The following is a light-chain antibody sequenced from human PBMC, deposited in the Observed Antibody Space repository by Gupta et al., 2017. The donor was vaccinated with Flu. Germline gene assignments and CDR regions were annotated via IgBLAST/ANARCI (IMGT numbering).Light chain of an antibody. J-gene: IGKJ1*01. Sequence: DIVVTQSPDSLPVSLGERATINCNSSQSVLYSSNNKNYLAWYQQKPGQPPKLLIYWASTRESGVPDRFSGSGSGTDFTLTISSLQAEDVAVYYCQQYHSTPWTFGQGTKVEIK. V-gene: IGKV4-1*01. CDR1: QSVLYSSNNKNY. CDR2: WAS. CDR3: QQYHSTPWT.